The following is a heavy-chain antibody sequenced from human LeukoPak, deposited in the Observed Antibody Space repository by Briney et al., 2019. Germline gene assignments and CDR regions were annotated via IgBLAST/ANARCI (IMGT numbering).Heavy chain of an antibody. D-gene: IGHD3-22*01. V-gene: IGHV4-34*01. CDR2: INHSGST. J-gene: IGHJ4*02. CDR1: GGSFSGYY. CDR3: ARHPRDYYDSSGSLAIDY. Sequence: MSSETLSLTCAVYGGSFSGYYWSWIRQPPGKGLEWIGEINHSGSTNYNPSLKSRVTISVDTSKNQFSLKLSSVTAADTAVYYCARHPRDYYDSSGSLAIDYWGQGTLVTVSS.